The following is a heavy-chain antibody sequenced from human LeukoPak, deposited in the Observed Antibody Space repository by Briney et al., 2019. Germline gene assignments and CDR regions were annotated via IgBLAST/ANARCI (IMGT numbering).Heavy chain of an antibody. CDR3: ARDLGDYYDSSGYGLDAFDI. J-gene: IGHJ3*02. CDR1: GFTFSSYW. CDR2: IKQDGSEK. V-gene: IGHV3-7*01. Sequence: GGSLRLSCAASGFTFSSYWMSWVRQAPGKGLEWVANIKQDGSEKYYVDSVKGRFTISRDNAKNSLYLQMNSLRAEDTVVYYCARDLGDYYDSSGYGLDAFDIWGQGTMVTVSS. D-gene: IGHD3-22*01.